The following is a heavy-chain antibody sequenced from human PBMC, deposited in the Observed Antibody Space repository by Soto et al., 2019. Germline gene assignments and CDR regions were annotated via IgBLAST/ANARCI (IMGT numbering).Heavy chain of an antibody. CDR3: WSRPRTAGDDSFDH. J-gene: IGHJ4*02. CDR2: INLKSGDT. Sequence: ASVKVSCKTPAFLFSGYYIHWVRQAPGQGLEWMGWINLKSGDTKYAQSFQGRLTMTRDTSITTVYMELSGLRSDDTAVYFCWSRPRTAGDDSFDHWGQGTLVTVSS. CDR1: AFLFSGYY. D-gene: IGHD6-13*01. V-gene: IGHV1-2*02.